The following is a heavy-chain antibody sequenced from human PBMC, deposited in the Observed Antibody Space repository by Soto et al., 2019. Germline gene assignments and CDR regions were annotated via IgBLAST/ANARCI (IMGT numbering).Heavy chain of an antibody. CDR1: GFTFSSYK. CDR3: ARDQVGMDV. Sequence: EVQLVESGGGLVKPGGSLRLSCAGSGFTFSSYKINWVLQAAGKGLEWVSSIGSSDIYTYYADSLKGRLSISRDNANNSVYMQINSLRAEDTAVYYCARDQVGMDVWGQGTPVTVSS. V-gene: IGHV3-21*02. J-gene: IGHJ6*02. CDR2: IGSSDIYT.